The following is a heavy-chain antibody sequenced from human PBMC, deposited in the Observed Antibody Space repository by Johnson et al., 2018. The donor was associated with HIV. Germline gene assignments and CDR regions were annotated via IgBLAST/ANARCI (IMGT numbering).Heavy chain of an antibody. J-gene: IGHJ3*02. V-gene: IGHV3-30*04. CDR3: TTDRWVTLLDRDAFDI. CDR2: ISYDGSNK. CDR1: GFTFSSYA. Sequence: MLLVESGGGLVQPGGSLRLSCAASGFTFSSYAMHWVRQAPGKGLEWVAVISYDGSNKYYADSVKGRLTISRDNSKNTLYLQMNSLKTEDTAVYYCTTDRWVTLLDRDAFDIWGQGTMVTVSS. D-gene: IGHD2-21*02.